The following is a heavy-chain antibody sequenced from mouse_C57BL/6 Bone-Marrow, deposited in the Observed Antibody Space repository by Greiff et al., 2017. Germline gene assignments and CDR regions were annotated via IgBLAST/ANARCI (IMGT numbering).Heavy chain of an antibody. CDR2: FYPGSGSI. CDR1: GYTFTAYT. Sequence: LVESGAELVKPGASVKLSCKASGYTFTAYTIHWVKQRSGQGLEWIGWFYPGSGSIKYNEKFKDKATLTAEKSSSTVYMELSRLTSEDSAVYCCARHEGDWDPLDYWGQGTTLTVSS. CDR3: ARHEGDWDPLDY. J-gene: IGHJ2*01. D-gene: IGHD4-1*01. V-gene: IGHV1-62-2*01.